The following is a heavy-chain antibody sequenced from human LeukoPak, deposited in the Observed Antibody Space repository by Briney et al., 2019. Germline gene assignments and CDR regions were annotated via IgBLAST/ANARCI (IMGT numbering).Heavy chain of an antibody. CDR3: AKFLSGSSLHY. D-gene: IGHD3-3*01. CDR2: ISGSGDNT. V-gene: IGHV3-23*01. CDR1: GFTFSSYA. Sequence: GGSLRLSCAASGFTFSSYAMSWVRQAPGKGLEWVLTISGSGDNTYYADSVKGRFTISRDNSKNTLYLQMNSLRADDTAVYYCAKFLSGSSLHYWGPGTLVTVSS. J-gene: IGHJ4*02.